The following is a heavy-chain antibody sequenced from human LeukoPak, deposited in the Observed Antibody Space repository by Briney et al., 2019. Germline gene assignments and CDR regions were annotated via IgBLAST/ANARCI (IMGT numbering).Heavy chain of an antibody. CDR3: ARVERSGVATTTTTVYYHYMDV. CDR2: IYYSGST. CDR1: GGSINNYY. Sequence: SETLSLTCTVTGGSINNYYWTWIRQPPGKGLEWIGYIYYSGSTNSNPSLKSRLSMSVDTSNNQLSLKLSSVTAADTAVYYCARVERSGVATTTTTVYYHYMDVRGQGTTVTVSS. D-gene: IGHD5-12*01. J-gene: IGHJ6*02. V-gene: IGHV4-59*12.